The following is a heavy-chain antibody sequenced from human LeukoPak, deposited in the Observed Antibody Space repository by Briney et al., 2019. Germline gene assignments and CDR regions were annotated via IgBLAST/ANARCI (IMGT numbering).Heavy chain of an antibody. CDR1: GGSISSSTYY. D-gene: IGHD6-13*01. Sequence: SETLSLTCTVSGGSISSSTYYWGWIRQPPGKGLEWIGSIFYSGRTYYNPSLKSRVTMSVNTSKNQFSLRLSSVNAADTAVYYCARDILATSIAAPYYWGQGTLVTVSS. CDR2: IFYSGRT. J-gene: IGHJ4*02. V-gene: IGHV4-39*07. CDR3: ARDILATSIAAPYY.